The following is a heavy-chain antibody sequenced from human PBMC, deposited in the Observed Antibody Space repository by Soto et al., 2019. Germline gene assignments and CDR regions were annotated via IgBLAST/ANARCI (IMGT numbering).Heavy chain of an antibody. CDR2: ISYDGSNK. V-gene: IGHV3-30-3*01. CDR1: GVTFSSYA. CDR3: ARDSDSEWELLFGFDY. Sequence: GGSLRLSCAASGVTFSSYAMHWVRQAPGKGLEWVAVISYDGSNKYYADSVKGRFTISRDNSKNTLYLQMNSLRAEDTAVYYCARDSDSEWELLFGFDYWGQGTLVTVSS. D-gene: IGHD1-26*01. J-gene: IGHJ4*02.